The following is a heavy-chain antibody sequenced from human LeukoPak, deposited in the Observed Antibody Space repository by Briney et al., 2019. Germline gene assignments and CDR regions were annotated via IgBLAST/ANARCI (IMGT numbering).Heavy chain of an antibody. CDR3: AGLSGYRYFDY. CDR1: GFTFSSYE. D-gene: IGHD3-3*01. J-gene: IGHJ4*02. V-gene: IGHV3-48*03. Sequence: PGGSLRLSCAASGFTFSSYEMNWVRQAPGKGLEWVSYISSSGSPMYYADSVKGRFTISRDNAKNSLYLQMNSLRAEDTAVYYCAGLSGYRYFDYWGQETLVTVSS. CDR2: ISSSGSPM.